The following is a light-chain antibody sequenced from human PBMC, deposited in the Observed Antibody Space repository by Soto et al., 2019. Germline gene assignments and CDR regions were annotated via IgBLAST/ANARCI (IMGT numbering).Light chain of an antibody. V-gene: IGLV1-51*01. CDR1: SSNIGNNY. CDR2: DNN. CDR3: ATWDSSLSVVV. Sequence: QSVLTQPPSVSAAPGQKVTISCSGSSSNIGNNYVSWYQQLPGTAPKLLIYDNNKRPSGIPDRFSGSKSGTSATLGITGLQTGDEADYYCATWDSSLSVVVFGGGTKLTVL. J-gene: IGLJ2*01.